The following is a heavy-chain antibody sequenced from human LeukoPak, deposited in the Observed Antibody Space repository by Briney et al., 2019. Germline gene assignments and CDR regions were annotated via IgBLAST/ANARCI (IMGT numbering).Heavy chain of an antibody. CDR2: IYYSGST. CDR1: GDSIRSSSYH. V-gene: IGHV4-39*07. D-gene: IGHD3-10*01. J-gene: IGHJ5*02. Sequence: SETLSLTCTVSGDSIRSSSYHWGWIRQPPGKGLEWIGSIYYSGSTYNNRSLKRRLTISIDTSKKQFSLRLSSVTAADTAVYYCTREVEGYSYASGRFLHFDPWGQGTLVTVSS. CDR3: TREVEGYSYASGRFLHFDP.